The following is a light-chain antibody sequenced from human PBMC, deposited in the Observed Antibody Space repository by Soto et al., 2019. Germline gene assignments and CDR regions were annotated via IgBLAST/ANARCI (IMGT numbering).Light chain of an antibody. J-gene: IGLJ1*01. Sequence: QSVLTQPPSASGTPGQRVTISCSGSSSNIGSNYVYWYQQLPGTAPKLLIYSNNQRPSGGSLRFSGAKCGASASPAISGRWCEDEADIYCAAWDDSLSGYVSGTGTKF. CDR3: AAWDDSLSGYV. V-gene: IGLV1-47*02. CDR2: SNN. CDR1: SSNIGSNY.